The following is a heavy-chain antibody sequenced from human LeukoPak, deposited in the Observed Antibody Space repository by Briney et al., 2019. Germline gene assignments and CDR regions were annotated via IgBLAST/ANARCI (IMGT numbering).Heavy chain of an antibody. Sequence: GGSLRLSCAASGFSFSNYAMSWVRQAPGKGLEWVSVMSGSGASTYYADSVKGRFTISRDNSKNTVSLQMNSLRAEDTAVYYCARGSARGYSYGYSELDYWGQGTLVTVSS. D-gene: IGHD5-18*01. J-gene: IGHJ4*02. CDR2: MSGSGAST. V-gene: IGHV3-23*01. CDR3: ARGSARGYSYGYSELDY. CDR1: GFSFSNYA.